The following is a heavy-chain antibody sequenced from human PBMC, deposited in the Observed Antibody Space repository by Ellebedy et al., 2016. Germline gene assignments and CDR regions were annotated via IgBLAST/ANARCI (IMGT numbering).Heavy chain of an antibody. CDR3: AKGVVGHCSGGSCYSEDYFDY. V-gene: IGHV3-23*01. CDR2: ISGSGGST. D-gene: IGHD2-15*01. J-gene: IGHJ4*02. Sequence: GGSLRLSXAASGFTFSSYAMSWVRQAPGKGLEWVSAISGSGGSTYYADSVKGRFTISRDNSKNTLYLQMNSLRAEDTAVYYCAKGVVGHCSGGSCYSEDYFDYWGQGTLVTVSS. CDR1: GFTFSSYA.